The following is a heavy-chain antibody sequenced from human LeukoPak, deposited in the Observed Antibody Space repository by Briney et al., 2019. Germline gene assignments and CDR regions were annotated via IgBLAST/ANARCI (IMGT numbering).Heavy chain of an antibody. CDR1: GFPFSSYE. D-gene: IGHD1-26*01. Sequence: GRSLRLSCAASGFPFSSYEMNWVREAPGKGLEWVSYISGSGSTIYYADSVKGRFTISRDNAKNSLYLQMNSLRAEDTAVYYCARDEGAKIAFHIWGQGTMVTVSS. J-gene: IGHJ3*02. V-gene: IGHV3-48*03. CDR2: ISGSGSTI. CDR3: ARDEGAKIAFHI.